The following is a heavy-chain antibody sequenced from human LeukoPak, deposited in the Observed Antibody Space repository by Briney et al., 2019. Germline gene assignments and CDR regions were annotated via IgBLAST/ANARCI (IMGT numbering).Heavy chain of an antibody. Sequence: GGSLRLSCAASGFTFSHYSMNWVRQAPGKGLEWVAYISSSSSSIIYYADSVKGRFTISRDNAKNTLYLQMNSLRAEDTAVYYCAKDDGSGYYAYYFDYWGQGTLVTVSS. CDR3: AKDDGSGYYAYYFDY. CDR1: GFTFSHYS. J-gene: IGHJ4*02. D-gene: IGHD3-22*01. V-gene: IGHV3-21*05. CDR2: ISSSSSSII.